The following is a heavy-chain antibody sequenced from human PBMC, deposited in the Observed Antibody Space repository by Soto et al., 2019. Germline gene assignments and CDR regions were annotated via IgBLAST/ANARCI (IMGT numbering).Heavy chain of an antibody. Sequence: SETLSLTCAVSGGSISSSNWWSWVRQPPGKGLEWIGEIYHSGSTNYNPSLKSRVTISVDTSKNQFSLKLSSVTAADTAVYYCARRRPPMIVVVLGWFDDWGQGNLVTVCS. CDR1: GGSISSSNW. V-gene: IGHV4-4*02. CDR3: ARRRPPMIVVVLGWFDD. CDR2: IYHSGST. J-gene: IGHJ4*02. D-gene: IGHD3-22*01.